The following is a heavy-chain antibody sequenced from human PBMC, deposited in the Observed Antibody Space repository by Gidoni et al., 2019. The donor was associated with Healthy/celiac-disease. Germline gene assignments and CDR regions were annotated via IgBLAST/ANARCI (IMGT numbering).Heavy chain of an antibody. CDR1: GGSFSGYY. CDR3: ARGTTDYYDSSGPPRAFDI. D-gene: IGHD3-22*01. CDR2: INHSGST. Sequence: QVQLQQWGAGLLKPSETLSLTCAVYGGSFSGYYWGWIRQPPGKGLGWNGEINHSGSTNYNPSLKSRVTISVDTSKNQFSLKLSSVTAADTAVYYCARGTTDYYDSSGPPRAFDIWGQGTMVTVSS. J-gene: IGHJ3*02. V-gene: IGHV4-34*01.